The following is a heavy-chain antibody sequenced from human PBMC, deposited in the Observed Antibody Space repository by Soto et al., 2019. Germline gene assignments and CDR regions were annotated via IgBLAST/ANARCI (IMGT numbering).Heavy chain of an antibody. Sequence: EVQLVESGGGLVQPGGSLRLSCAASGFAFSAYWMTWVRQAPGKGLEWVANIKQDGSEKYYVDSVRGRFTVSRDNAKNSLYLKMNRLRAEDTAIYYCASLAYCGGDCWGQGTLVTVSS. V-gene: IGHV3-7*01. CDR3: ASLAYCGGDC. J-gene: IGHJ4*02. CDR1: GFAFSAYW. D-gene: IGHD2-21*01. CDR2: IKQDGSEK.